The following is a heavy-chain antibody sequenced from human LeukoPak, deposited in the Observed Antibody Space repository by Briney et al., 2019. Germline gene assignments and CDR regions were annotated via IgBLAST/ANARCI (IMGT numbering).Heavy chain of an antibody. CDR1: GFTFSSYA. CDR2: ISGSGGST. D-gene: IGHD6-13*01. CDR3: AKDPPAGSSWYGGFDP. V-gene: IGHV3-23*01. J-gene: IGHJ5*02. Sequence: GGSLRLSCAASGFTFSSYAMSWVRQAPGKGLEWVSAISGSGGSTYYADSVKGRFTISRDNSKNTLYLQMNSLRAEDTAVYYCAKDPPAGSSWYGGFDPWGQGTLVTVSS.